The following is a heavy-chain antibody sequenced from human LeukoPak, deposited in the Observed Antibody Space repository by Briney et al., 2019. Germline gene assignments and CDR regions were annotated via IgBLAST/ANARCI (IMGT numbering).Heavy chain of an antibody. V-gene: IGHV4-39*01. CDR1: GGSISSSGYY. J-gene: IGHJ4*02. CDR3: ARLYYFDSSGFYYPRTFDF. Sequence: SETLSLTCTVSGGSISSSGYYWGWIRQPPGKGLECIGSIYYSGSIYYNPSLKSRVTISIDTSKNQFSLRLNSVTAADTAVYYCARLYYFDSSGFYYPRTFDFWGQGTLVTVSS. D-gene: IGHD3-22*01. CDR2: IYYSGSI.